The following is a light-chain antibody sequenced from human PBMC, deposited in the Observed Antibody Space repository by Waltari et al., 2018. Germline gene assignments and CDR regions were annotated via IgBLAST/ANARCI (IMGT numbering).Light chain of an antibody. CDR3: SSYTSSRTLNV. V-gene: IGLV2-14*01. CDR1: ASDVGGHNY. CDR2: EVT. Sequence: QSALTQPASVSGSPGQSIIISCTGAASDVGGHNYVSWYQQYPGKAPKLIIYEVTNRPSGVAHRCSGSKSGNTASLTISGLQADDEADYYCSSYTSSRTLNVFGTGTKVTVL. J-gene: IGLJ1*01.